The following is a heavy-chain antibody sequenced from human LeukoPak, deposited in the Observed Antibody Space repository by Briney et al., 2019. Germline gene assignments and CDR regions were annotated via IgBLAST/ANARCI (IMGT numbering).Heavy chain of an antibody. CDR2: ISSSSSYI. CDR1: GFTFSSYS. J-gene: IGHJ3*02. V-gene: IGHV3-21*01. CDR3: ARPPGYYVWPSAFDI. D-gene: IGHD3-10*02. Sequence: PGGSLRLSCAASGFTFSSYSMNWVRQAPGKGLEWVSSISSSSSYIYYADSVKGRFTISRDIAKNSLYLQMNSLRAEDTAVYYCARPPGYYVWPSAFDIWGQGTMVTVSS.